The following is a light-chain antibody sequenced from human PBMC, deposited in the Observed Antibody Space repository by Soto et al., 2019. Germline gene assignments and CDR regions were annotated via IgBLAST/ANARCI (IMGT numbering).Light chain of an antibody. Sequence: DIQMTQSPSSVSASVGDRVTITCRSSQDVSNWLAWYQQKPGNAPNLLIYAASTLQSGVPSRFSGSGSGTDFTLTISSLQPEDFATYYCQQANSFPLTFGQGTRLEI. J-gene: IGKJ5*01. V-gene: IGKV1-12*01. CDR3: QQANSFPLT. CDR2: AAS. CDR1: QDVSNW.